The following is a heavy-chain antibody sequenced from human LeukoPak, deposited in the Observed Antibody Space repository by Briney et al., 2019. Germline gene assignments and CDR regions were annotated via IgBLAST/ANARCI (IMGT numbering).Heavy chain of an antibody. CDR1: GGSFSGYY. CDR3: ATPAHTAISSAPT. Sequence: SETLSLTCAVYGGSFSGYYWSWIRQPPGKGLEWIGEINHSGSTNYNPSLESRVTISVDTSKNQFSLKLTPVTAADTAMYYCATPAHTAISSAPTWGQGTLVTVSS. D-gene: IGHD5-18*01. J-gene: IGHJ4*02. V-gene: IGHV4-34*01. CDR2: INHSGST.